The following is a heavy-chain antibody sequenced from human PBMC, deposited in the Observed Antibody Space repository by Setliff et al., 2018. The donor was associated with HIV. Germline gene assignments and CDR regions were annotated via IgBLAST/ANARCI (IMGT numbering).Heavy chain of an antibody. V-gene: IGHV4-59*01. CDR2: IYYSGSS. D-gene: IGHD6-19*01. CDR3: ARGIAVAGPYFDY. Sequence: GKGLEWIGYIYYSGSSKNTPSLKSRVTISVDTPENEFSLKLSSMTAADTAVYYCARGIAVAGPYFDYWGQGTLVTVSS. J-gene: IGHJ4*02.